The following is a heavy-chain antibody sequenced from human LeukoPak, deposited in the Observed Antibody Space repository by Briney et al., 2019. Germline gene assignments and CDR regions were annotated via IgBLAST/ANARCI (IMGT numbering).Heavy chain of an antibody. Sequence: GGSLRLSCAASGFTFSSYAMSWVRQAPGKGLEWVSAITGSAGSTVYADSVKGRFTISRDNSKNTLYLQMNSLRGEDTAVYYCAKDGRFPPRYYGSGSYFEDSWGQGTLVTVSS. CDR1: GFTFSSYA. CDR2: ITGSAGST. D-gene: IGHD3-10*01. J-gene: IGHJ4*02. CDR3: AKDGRFPPRYYGSGSYFEDS. V-gene: IGHV3-23*01.